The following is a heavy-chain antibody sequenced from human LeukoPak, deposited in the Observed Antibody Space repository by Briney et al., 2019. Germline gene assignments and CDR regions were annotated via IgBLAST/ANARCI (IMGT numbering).Heavy chain of an antibody. Sequence: SVKVSCKASGGTFSSYAISWVRQAPGQGLEWMGGIIPIFGTANYAQKFQGRVTITTDESTSTAYMELSSLRSEDTAVYYCARGGSYSGWGIAAATNYDYWGQGTLVTVSS. D-gene: IGHD6-13*01. V-gene: IGHV1-69*05. CDR3: ARGGSYSGWGIAAATNYDY. CDR1: GGTFSSYA. CDR2: IIPIFGTA. J-gene: IGHJ4*02.